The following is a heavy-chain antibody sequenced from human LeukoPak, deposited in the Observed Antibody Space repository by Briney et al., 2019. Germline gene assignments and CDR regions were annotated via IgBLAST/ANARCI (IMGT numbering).Heavy chain of an antibody. CDR2: MNPNSGNT. Sequence: ASVKVSCKASGYTFTSYDINWVRQAPGQGLEWMGWMNPNSGNTGYAQKFQGRVTITRNTSISTAYMELSSLRSEDTAVYYCARDDGVFGVSHFDYWGQGTLVTVSS. D-gene: IGHD3-3*01. J-gene: IGHJ4*02. V-gene: IGHV1-8*03. CDR3: ARDDGVFGVSHFDY. CDR1: GYTFTSYD.